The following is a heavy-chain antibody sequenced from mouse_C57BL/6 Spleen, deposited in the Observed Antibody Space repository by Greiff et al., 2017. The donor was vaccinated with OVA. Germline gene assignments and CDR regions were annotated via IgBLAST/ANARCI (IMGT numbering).Heavy chain of an antibody. CDR1: GYTFTSYD. D-gene: IGHD1-1*01. Sequence: VQGVESGPELVKPGASVKLSCKASGYTFTSYDINWVKQRPGQGLEWIGWIYPRDGSTKYNEMIKGKATLTVDTSSSTAYNDHHSLTSEDSAVYFCARSWYYGSNALGYGGQGTAVTVST. CDR2: IYPRDGST. J-gene: IGHJ4*01. CDR3: ARSWYYGSNALGY. V-gene: IGHV1-85*01.